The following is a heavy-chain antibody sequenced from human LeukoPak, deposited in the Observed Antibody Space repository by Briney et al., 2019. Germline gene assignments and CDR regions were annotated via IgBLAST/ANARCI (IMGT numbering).Heavy chain of an antibody. CDR3: ARQTGSGLFILP. Sequence: SETLSLTCTVSGYSISSGYYWGWIRQPPGKGLEWIGSVYYSGNTYYNASLKSQVSISIDTSKNQFSLRLTSVTAADTAVYYCARQTGSGLFILPGGQGTLVTVSS. CDR2: VYYSGNT. D-gene: IGHD3/OR15-3a*01. J-gene: IGHJ4*02. V-gene: IGHV4-38-2*02. CDR1: GYSISSGYY.